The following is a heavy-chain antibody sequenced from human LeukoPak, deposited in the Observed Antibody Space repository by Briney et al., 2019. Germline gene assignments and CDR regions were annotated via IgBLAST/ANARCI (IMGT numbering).Heavy chain of an antibody. CDR2: ISYSGRT. D-gene: IGHD2-15*01. V-gene: IGHV4-39*07. Sequence: KPSETRSLTCTVSGDSIIRTNCYWGWIRQAPGKGLEWIGSISYSGRTYYNPSLKSRVTISVDTSKNQFSLKLSSVTAADTAVYYCASLYCSGGSCYSYAFDIWGQGTMVTVSS. CDR3: ASLYCSGGSCYSYAFDI. J-gene: IGHJ3*02. CDR1: GDSIIRTNCY.